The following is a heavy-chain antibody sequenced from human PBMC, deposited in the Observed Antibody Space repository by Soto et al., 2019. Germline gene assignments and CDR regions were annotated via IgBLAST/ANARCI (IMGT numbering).Heavy chain of an antibody. D-gene: IGHD5-12*01. CDR1: GYTFSNYW. CDR2: IYLGDSDT. Sequence: PGESLKISCNGSGYTFSNYWLCWVRQMPWKGLEWMGIIYLGDSDTRYSPSFQGQVTISADKSISTAYLQWSSLKASDTAMYYCARGVGIVATDGMDVWGQGTAVTVSS. J-gene: IGHJ6*02. CDR3: ARGVGIVATDGMDV. V-gene: IGHV5-51*01.